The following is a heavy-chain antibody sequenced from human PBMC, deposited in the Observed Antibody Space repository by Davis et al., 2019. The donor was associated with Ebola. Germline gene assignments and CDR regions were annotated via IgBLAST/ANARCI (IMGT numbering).Heavy chain of an antibody. V-gene: IGHV1-18*01. CDR3: ASGMADQLLYGHYYYYGMDV. D-gene: IGHD2-2*02. CDR2: ISAYNGNT. J-gene: IGHJ6*02. Sequence: ASVKVSCKASGYTFTSYGISWVRQAPGQGLEWMGWISAYNGNTNYAQKLQGRVTMTTDTSTSTAYMELRSPRSDDTAVYYCASGMADQLLYGHYYYYGMDVWGQGTTVTVSS. CDR1: GYTFTSYG.